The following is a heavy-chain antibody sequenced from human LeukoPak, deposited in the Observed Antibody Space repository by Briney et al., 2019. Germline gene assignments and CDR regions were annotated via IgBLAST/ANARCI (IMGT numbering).Heavy chain of an antibody. D-gene: IGHD3-3*01. CDR3: ASSIPDFWSGYWGNYYYYGMDV. V-gene: IGHV3-74*01. CDR1: GFTFSSYW. J-gene: IGHJ6*02. CDR2: INSDGSST. Sequence: GGSLRLSCAASGFTFSSYWMHWVRQAPGRGLVWVSRINSDGSSTSYADSVKGRFTISRDNAKNTLYLQMNSLRAEDTAVYYCASSIPDFWSGYWGNYYYYGMDVWGQGTTVTVSS.